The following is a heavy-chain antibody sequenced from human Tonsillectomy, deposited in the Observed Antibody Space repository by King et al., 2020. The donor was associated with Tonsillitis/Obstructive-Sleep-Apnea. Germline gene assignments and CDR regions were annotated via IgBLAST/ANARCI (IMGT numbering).Heavy chain of an antibody. V-gene: IGHV4-34*01. CDR3: ARGGAVAGTFFANFDY. D-gene: IGHD6-19*01. CDR1: GGSFSGYY. CDR2: INHSGST. Sequence: VQLPQWGAGLLKPSETLSLTCAVYGGSFSGYYWSWIRQPPGKGLEWIGEINHSGSTNYNPSLKSRVTISVDTSKNQFSLKLSSVTAADTAVYYCARGGAVAGTFFANFDYWGQGTLVTVSS. J-gene: IGHJ4*02.